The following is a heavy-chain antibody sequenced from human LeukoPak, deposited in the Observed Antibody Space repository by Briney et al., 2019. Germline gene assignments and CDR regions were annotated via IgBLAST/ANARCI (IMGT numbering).Heavy chain of an antibody. CDR3: ARDRAPPTSWYFDL. CDR2: LYSGGDI. V-gene: IGHV3-53*01. J-gene: IGHJ2*01. CDR1: GFTISTNY. D-gene: IGHD3-10*01. Sequence: PGGSLRLSCAVSGFTISTNYMSWVRQAPGKGLEWVSILYSGGDIYYADFVKGRFTISRDNSRNTLYLQMNTLRVEDSAVYYCARDRAPPTSWYFDLWGRGTLVTVSS.